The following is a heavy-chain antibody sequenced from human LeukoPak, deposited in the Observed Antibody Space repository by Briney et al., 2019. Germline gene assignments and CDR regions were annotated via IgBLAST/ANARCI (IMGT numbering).Heavy chain of an antibody. CDR3: ARAQGGYSYGGNFDY. CDR2: ISSSTTYI. CDR1: GFTFSTYT. Sequence: GGSLRLSCAASGFTFSTYTMNWVRQAPGKGLEWVSSISSSTTYIYYADSLKGRFTISRDNAKNSLYLQMNSLRDEDTAVYYCARAQGGYSYGGNFDYWGHGTLVTVSS. D-gene: IGHD5-18*01. V-gene: IGHV3-21*01. J-gene: IGHJ4*01.